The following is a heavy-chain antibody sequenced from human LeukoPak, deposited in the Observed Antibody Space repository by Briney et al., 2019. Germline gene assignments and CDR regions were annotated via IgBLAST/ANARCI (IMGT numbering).Heavy chain of an antibody. CDR3: AKGGSGWYVGLFDY. V-gene: IGHV3-23*01. CDR1: GFTFSNAW. CDR2: ISGSGGST. D-gene: IGHD6-19*01. Sequence: GGSLRLSCAASGFTFSNAWMSWVRQAPGKGLECVSVISGSGGSTYYADSVKGRFTISRDNSKSTLYLQMNSLRAEDTAVYYCAKGGSGWYVGLFDYWGQGTLVTVSS. J-gene: IGHJ4*02.